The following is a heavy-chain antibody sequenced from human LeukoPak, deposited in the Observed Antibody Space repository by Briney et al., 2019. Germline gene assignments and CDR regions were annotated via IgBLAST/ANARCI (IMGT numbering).Heavy chain of an antibody. J-gene: IGHJ4*02. Sequence: ASVNDSCQACGCTYTHYDFNGVRQATGQGLEWPGCMNPNSGNTGYAQKFQGRVTMTRNTSISTAYMELSSLRSEDTAVYYCARSMRMYYYGSGSYGYWGQGTLVTVSS. CDR2: MNPNSGNT. CDR3: ARSMRMYYYGSGSYGY. D-gene: IGHD3-10*01. CDR1: GCTYTHYD. V-gene: IGHV1-8*01.